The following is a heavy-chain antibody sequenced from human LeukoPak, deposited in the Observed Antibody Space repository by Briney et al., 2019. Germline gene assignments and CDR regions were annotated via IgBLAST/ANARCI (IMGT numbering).Heavy chain of an antibody. CDR3: ARGGREDHNWNYMYFDY. D-gene: IGHD1-7*01. CDR1: GYTFTSYA. V-gene: IGHV1-3*01. J-gene: IGHJ4*02. Sequence: ASVKVSCKASGYTFTSYAMHWVRQAPGQRLEWMGWINAGNGNTKYSQKFQGRVTMTRDTSTSTVYMELSSLRSEDTAVYYCARGGREDHNWNYMYFDYWGQGTLVTASS. CDR2: INAGNGNT.